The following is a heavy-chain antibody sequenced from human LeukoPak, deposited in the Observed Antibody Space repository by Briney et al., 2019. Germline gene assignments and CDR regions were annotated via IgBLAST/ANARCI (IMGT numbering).Heavy chain of an antibody. D-gene: IGHD3-22*01. CDR2: INHSGST. J-gene: IGHJ6*02. CDR1: GGSFSGYY. V-gene: IGHV4-34*01. Sequence: PETLSLTCAVYGGSFSGYYWSWIRQPPGKGLEWIGEINHSGSTNYNPSLKSRVTISVDTSKNQFSLKLSSVTAADTAVYYCARGAYYYDSSGYSHYGMDVWGQGTTVTVSS. CDR3: ARGAYYYDSSGYSHYGMDV.